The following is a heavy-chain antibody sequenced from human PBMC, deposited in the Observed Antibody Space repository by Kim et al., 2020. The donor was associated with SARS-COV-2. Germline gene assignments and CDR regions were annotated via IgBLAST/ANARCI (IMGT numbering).Heavy chain of an antibody. V-gene: IGHV1-3*01. CDR3: ARTFGVATYMDV. J-gene: IGHJ6*03. D-gene: IGHD3-3*01. CDR2: T. Sequence: TKYSRKIQGRVTITRDTSASTAYMELSSLRSEDTAVYYCARTFGVATYMDVWGKGTTVTVSS.